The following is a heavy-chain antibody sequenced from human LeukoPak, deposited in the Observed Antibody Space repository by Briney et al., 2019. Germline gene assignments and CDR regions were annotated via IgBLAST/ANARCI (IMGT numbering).Heavy chain of an antibody. V-gene: IGHV4-31*03. CDR1: GGSVSRGGYY. CDR2: TSYSEST. D-gene: IGHD1-26*01. J-gene: IGHJ4*02. CDR3: ATADWESFYFDS. Sequence: SETLSLTCTVSGGSVSRGGYYWNWIRQHPGKGLEWIGFTSYSESTYYNPSLMSRITISVDISQNQFSLKMRDVTAADTAVYFCATADWESFYFDSWGQGTLVTVSS.